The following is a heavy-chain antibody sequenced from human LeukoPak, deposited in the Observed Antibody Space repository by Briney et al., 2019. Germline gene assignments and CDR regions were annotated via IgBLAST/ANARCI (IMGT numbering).Heavy chain of an antibody. CDR3: AKDSSWFGELSGSSAGGFDY. D-gene: IGHD3-10*01. CDR2: IRYDGSNK. CDR1: GFTFSSYG. Sequence: GGSLRLSCAASGFTFSSYGMHWVRQAPGKGLEWVAFIRYDGSNKYYADSVKGRFTISRDNSKNTLYLQMNSLGAEDTAVYYCAKDSSWFGELSGSSAGGFDYWGQGTLVTVSS. J-gene: IGHJ4*02. V-gene: IGHV3-30*02.